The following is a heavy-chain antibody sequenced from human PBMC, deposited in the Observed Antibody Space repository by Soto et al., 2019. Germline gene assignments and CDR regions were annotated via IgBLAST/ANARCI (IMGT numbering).Heavy chain of an antibody. CDR3: ARNRLRQYYYGMDV. Sequence: HGESLKISCHGSGYIFANYWIAWVRQMPGKGLEWVGVIYPGDSDTRYSPSFRGQVTISADKSISHVYLQWSSLKASDTAMYYCARNRLRQYYYGMDVWGQGTTVTVSS. CDR1: GYIFANYW. J-gene: IGHJ6*02. D-gene: IGHD3-10*01. V-gene: IGHV5-51*01. CDR2: IYPGDSDT.